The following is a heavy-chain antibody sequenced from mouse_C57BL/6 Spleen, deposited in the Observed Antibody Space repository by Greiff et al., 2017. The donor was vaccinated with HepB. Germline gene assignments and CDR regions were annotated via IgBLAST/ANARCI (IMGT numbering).Heavy chain of an antibody. Sequence: QVQLKESGAELARPGASVKLSCKASGYTFTSYGISWVKQRTGQGLEWIGEIYPRSGNTYYNEKFKGKATLTADKSSSTAYMELRSLTSEDSAVYFCASPPYDYEMDYWGQGTSVTVSS. CDR3: ASPPYDYEMDY. J-gene: IGHJ4*01. CDR2: IYPRSGNT. V-gene: IGHV1-81*01. CDR1: GYTFTSYG. D-gene: IGHD2-4*01.